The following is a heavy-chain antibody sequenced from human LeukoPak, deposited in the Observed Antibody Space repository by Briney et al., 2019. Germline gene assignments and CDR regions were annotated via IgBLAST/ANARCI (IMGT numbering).Heavy chain of an antibody. CDR1: GFTFSSYG. Sequence: GGSLRLSCGASGFTFSSYGMHWVRQAPGKGLEWVAFIRYDGSNKYYADSVKGRFTISRDNSKNTLYLQMNSLRAEDTAVYYCAKDHEVGATFQYYYYMDVWGKGTTVTISS. V-gene: IGHV3-30*02. D-gene: IGHD1-26*01. CDR3: AKDHEVGATFQYYYYMDV. CDR2: IRYDGSNK. J-gene: IGHJ6*03.